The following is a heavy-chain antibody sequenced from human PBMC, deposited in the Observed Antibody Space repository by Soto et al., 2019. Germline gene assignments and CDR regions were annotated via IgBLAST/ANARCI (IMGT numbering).Heavy chain of an antibody. CDR3: AKPEYSGYGDAFDI. CDR2: ISYDGSNK. J-gene: IGHJ3*02. Sequence: QVQLVESGGGVVQPGRSLRLSCAASVFTFSSYGMHWVRQAPGKGLEWVAVISYDGSNKYYADSVKGRFTISRDNSKNTLYLQMNSLRAEDTAVYYCAKPEYSGYGDAFDIWGQGTMVTVSS. V-gene: IGHV3-30*18. D-gene: IGHD5-12*01. CDR1: VFTFSSYG.